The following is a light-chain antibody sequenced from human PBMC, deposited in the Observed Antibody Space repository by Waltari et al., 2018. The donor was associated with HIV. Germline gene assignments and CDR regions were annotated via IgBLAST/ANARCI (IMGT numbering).Light chain of an antibody. J-gene: IGKJ5*01. CDR1: QTVTSNY. Sequence: EIVLTQSPDTLSLSPGERPTLSCRASQTVTSNYLAWYQQKPGQAPRLLIYGASTRATGIPDRFSCSGSGTDFTLTISRLEPEDFAVYYCQQYGGSPPMNFGQGTRLEIK. CDR2: GAS. V-gene: IGKV3-20*01. CDR3: QQYGGSPPMN.